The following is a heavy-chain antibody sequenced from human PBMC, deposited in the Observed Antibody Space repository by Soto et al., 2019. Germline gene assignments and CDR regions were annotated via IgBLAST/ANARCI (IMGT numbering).Heavy chain of an antibody. CDR1: GFTFSSYG. CDR2: IWYDGSNK. Sequence: GGSLRLSCAASGFTFSSYGMHWVRQAPGKGLEWVAVIWYDGSNKYYADSVKGRFTISRDNSKNTLYLQMNSLRAEDTAVYYCARDPRYCSGGSCYQFDYWGQGTLVTVSS. V-gene: IGHV3-33*01. J-gene: IGHJ4*02. D-gene: IGHD2-15*01. CDR3: ARDPRYCSGGSCYQFDY.